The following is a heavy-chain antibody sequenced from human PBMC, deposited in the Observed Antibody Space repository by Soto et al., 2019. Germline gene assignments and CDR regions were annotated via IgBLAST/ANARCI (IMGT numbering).Heavy chain of an antibody. Sequence: PSDTLSLTCTVSGGSIYRSGYYWGWIRQPPGRGLEWIGNIDYNGVTYSNPSLKSRVTISRDTSKNQFSLKLTSVTAADTALYYCGKVLVGATGHTDSDSWGPGTLVTV. D-gene: IGHD2-15*01. CDR3: GKVLVGATGHTDSDS. CDR2: IDYNGVT. V-gene: IGHV4-39*01. CDR1: GGSIYRSGYY. J-gene: IGHJ4*02.